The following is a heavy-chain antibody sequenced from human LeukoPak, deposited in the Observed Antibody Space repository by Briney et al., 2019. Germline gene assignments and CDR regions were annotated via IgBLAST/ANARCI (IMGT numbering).Heavy chain of an antibody. V-gene: IGHV3-30-3*01. J-gene: IGHJ4*02. Sequence: PGRSLRLSCAASGFTFSSYAMHWVRQAPGKGLEWVAVISYDGSNKYYADSVKGRFTISRDNSKNTLYLQMNSLRAEDTAVYYCARDLDSSSWYTGFDYWGQGTLVTVSS. CDR2: ISYDGSNK. D-gene: IGHD6-13*01. CDR3: ARDLDSSSWYTGFDY. CDR1: GFTFSSYA.